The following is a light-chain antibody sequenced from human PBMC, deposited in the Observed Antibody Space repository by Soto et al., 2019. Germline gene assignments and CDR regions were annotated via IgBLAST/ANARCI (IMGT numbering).Light chain of an antibody. J-gene: IGKJ5*01. CDR2: AAS. CDR3: QQLNSYSIT. CDR1: QGISSY. Sequence: SQWTQSPSSLSASVGDRVTIPCRASQGISSYLAWYQQKPGNAPKLPIYAASTLQSGVPSRFSGSGSGTDFTLIISSLQPADFATYYCQQLNSYSITFGQGTRLEIK. V-gene: IGKV1-9*01.